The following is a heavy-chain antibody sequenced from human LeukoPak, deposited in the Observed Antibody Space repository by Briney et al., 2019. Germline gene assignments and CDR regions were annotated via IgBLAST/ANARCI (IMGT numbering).Heavy chain of an antibody. CDR3: ARESFGSGSYPDY. J-gene: IGHJ4*02. CDR1: GFSLSTSA. Sequence: GGSLRHSRAQSGFSLSTSAMHWVREAPGRGRGWVALILHEASHTYYTDSVKGRFTIFTDTSKNSVYLQRNSRGGEDMAVYYCARESFGSGSYPDYWGQGTLVTVSS. D-gene: IGHD3-10*01. V-gene: IGHV3-33*01. CDR2: ILHEASHT.